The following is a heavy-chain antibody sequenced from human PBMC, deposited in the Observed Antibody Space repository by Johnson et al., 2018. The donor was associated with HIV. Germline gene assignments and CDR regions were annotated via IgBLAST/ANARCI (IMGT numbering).Heavy chain of an antibody. Sequence: SVKGRFTISRDNAKNSLYLQMNSLRAEDTAVYYCARDRGYWDAFDIWGQGTMVTVSS. CDR3: ARDRGYWDAFDI. D-gene: IGHD3-22*01. J-gene: IGHJ3*02. V-gene: IGHV3-11*06.